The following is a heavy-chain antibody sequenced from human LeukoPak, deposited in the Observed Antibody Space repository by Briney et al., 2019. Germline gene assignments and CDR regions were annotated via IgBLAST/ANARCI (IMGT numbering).Heavy chain of an antibody. CDR2: ISSNGGST. J-gene: IGHJ4*02. CDR1: GFTFSSNA. CDR3: ARDVAAPGGVYFDY. V-gene: IGHV3-64*04. D-gene: IGHD3-16*01. Sequence: GGSLRLSCSASGFTFSSNAMHWVRQAPGKGLEYVSAISSNGGSTYYADSVKGRFTISRDNSKSTLYLQMNSLRAEDTAVYYCARDVAAPGGVYFDYWGQGTLVTVSS.